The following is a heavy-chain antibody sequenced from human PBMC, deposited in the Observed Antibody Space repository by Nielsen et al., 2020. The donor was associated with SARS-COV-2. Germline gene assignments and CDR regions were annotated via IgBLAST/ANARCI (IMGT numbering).Heavy chain of an antibody. D-gene: IGHD6-19*01. CDR1: GFTFSSYW. CDR3: ARGGEYSSGWFTSYYGMDV. CDR2: IKQDGSEK. Sequence: GESLKISCAASGFTFSSYWMSWVRQAPGKGLEWVANIKQDGSEKYYVDSVKGRFTISRDNAKNSLYLQMNSLRAEDTAVYYCARGGEYSSGWFTSYYGMDVWGQGTTVTVSS. V-gene: IGHV3-7*03. J-gene: IGHJ6*02.